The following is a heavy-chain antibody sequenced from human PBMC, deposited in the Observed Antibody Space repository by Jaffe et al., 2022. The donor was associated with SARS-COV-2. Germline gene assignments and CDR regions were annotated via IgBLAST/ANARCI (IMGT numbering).Heavy chain of an antibody. CDR2: IKSKTDGGTT. CDR1: GFTFSNAW. CDR3: TTGADLDLKEDFNWNYDVVYGMDV. J-gene: IGHJ6*02. D-gene: IGHD1-7*01. V-gene: IGHV3-15*01. Sequence: EVQLVESGGGLVKPGGSLRLSCAASGFTFSNAWMSWVRQAPGKGLEWVGRIKSKTDGGTTDYAAPVKGRFTISRDDSKNTLYLQMNSLKTEDTAVYYCTTGADLDLKEDFNWNYDVVYGMDVWGQGTTVTVSS.